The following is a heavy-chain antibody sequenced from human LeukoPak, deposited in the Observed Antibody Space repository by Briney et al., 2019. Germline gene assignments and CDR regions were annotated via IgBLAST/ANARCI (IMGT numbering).Heavy chain of an antibody. J-gene: IGHJ4*02. CDR1: GFTFSSYS. CDR3: AKDSSSSWTTYYFDY. D-gene: IGHD6-13*01. CDR2: ISSSSSYI. V-gene: IGHV3-21*04. Sequence: GGSLRLSCAASGFTFSSYSMNWVRQAPGKGLEWVSSISSSSSYIYYADSVKGRFTISRDNAKNSLYLQMNSLRAEDTAVYYCAKDSSSSWTTYYFDYWGQGTLVTVSS.